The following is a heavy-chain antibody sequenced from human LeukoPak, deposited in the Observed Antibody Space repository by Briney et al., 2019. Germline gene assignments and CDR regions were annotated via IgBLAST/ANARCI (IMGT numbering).Heavy chain of an antibody. D-gene: IGHD4-17*01. J-gene: IGHJ4*02. CDR1: GGSFSDYY. CDR3: ARTTVTTSPFDY. Sequence: PSETLSLTCVVYGGSFSDYYWTWVRQPPGKGLDWIGEINHSGATKYNPSLKSRVTISIHTSNNQFSLKLSSVTAADTAVYYCARTTVTTSPFDYWGQGTLVTVSS. V-gene: IGHV4-34*01. CDR2: INHSGAT.